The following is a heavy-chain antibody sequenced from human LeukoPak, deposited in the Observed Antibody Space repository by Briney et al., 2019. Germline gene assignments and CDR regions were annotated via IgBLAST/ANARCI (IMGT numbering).Heavy chain of an antibody. J-gene: IGHJ4*02. CDR1: GFTLSSYG. D-gene: IGHD6-13*01. CDR3: ARDGSTAAAGIIDY. V-gene: IGHV3-33*01. CDR2: IWYDGSDK. Sequence: PGRSLRLSCAASGFTLSSYGMHWVRQAPGKGLEWVAVIWYDGSDKYYADSVKGRFTISRDNSKNTLYLQMNSLRAEDTAVYYCARDGSTAAAGIIDYWGQGTLVTVSS.